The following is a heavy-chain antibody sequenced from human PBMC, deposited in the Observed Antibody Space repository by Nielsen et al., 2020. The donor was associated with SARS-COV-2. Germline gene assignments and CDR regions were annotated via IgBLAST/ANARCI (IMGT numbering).Heavy chain of an antibody. V-gene: IGHV1-18*01. CDR3: ARGVGVTKRNSNWFDP. CDR1: GYTFTSYG. Sequence: ASVKVSCKASGYTFTSYGISWVRQAPGQGLEWMGWISAYNGNINYAQKLQGRVTMTTDTSTSTAYMELRSLRSDDTAVYYCARGVGVTKRNSNWFDPWGQGTLVTVSS. J-gene: IGHJ5*02. CDR2: ISAYNGNI. D-gene: IGHD3-10*01.